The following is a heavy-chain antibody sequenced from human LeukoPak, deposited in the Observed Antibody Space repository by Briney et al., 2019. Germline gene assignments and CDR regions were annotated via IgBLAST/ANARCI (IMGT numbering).Heavy chain of an antibody. V-gene: IGHV1-69*06. CDR3: AITLRYFDWLLSYIDY. Sequence: SVKVPCKASGGTFSSYAISWVRQAPGQGLEWMGGIIPIFGTANYTQKFQGRVTITADKSTSTAYMELSSLRSEDTAVYYCAITLRYFDWLLSYIDYWGQGTLVTVSS. J-gene: IGHJ4*02. CDR1: GGTFSSYA. CDR2: IIPIFGTA. D-gene: IGHD3-9*01.